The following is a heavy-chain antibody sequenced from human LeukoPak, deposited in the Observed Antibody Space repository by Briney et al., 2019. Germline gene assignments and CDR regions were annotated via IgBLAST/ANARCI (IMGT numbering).Heavy chain of an antibody. D-gene: IGHD6-19*01. CDR2: IYYSGTT. V-gene: IGHV4-39*01. Sequence: PSETLSLTCTVSGASISSSSHYWGWIRQPPGKGLEWIGSIYYSGTTYNNPSLKSRVTISIDTSENQFSLKVSSVTAADTAVYYCATTPALAVAGTLDPKEWGQGTLVTVSS. J-gene: IGHJ4*02. CDR1: GASISSSSHY. CDR3: ATTPALAVAGTLDPKE.